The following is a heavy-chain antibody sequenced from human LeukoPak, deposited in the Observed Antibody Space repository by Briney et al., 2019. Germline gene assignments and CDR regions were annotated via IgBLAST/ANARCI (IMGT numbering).Heavy chain of an antibody. J-gene: IGHJ4*02. V-gene: IGHV3-23*01. Sequence: PGGSLRLSCAASGFTFSTYVMSWVREAPGKGLEWVSSISDSGSRTYYTDSVKGRFTVSRDNSKSTLYVQMNSLRAEDTAVYYCAKVRGSGSFPPYYFDSWGQGTLVTVSS. CDR1: GFTFSTYV. CDR2: ISDSGSRT. CDR3: AKVRGSGSFPPYYFDS. D-gene: IGHD3-10*01.